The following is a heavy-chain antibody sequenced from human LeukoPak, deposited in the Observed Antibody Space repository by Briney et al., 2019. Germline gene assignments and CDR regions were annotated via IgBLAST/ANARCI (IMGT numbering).Heavy chain of an antibody. CDR3: ARGGVGSSGWYAWKNYYYYYMDV. CDR2: INPNSGGT. Sequence: ASVKVSCKASGYTFTGYYMHWVRQAPGQGLEWMGWINPNSGGTNYAQKFQSRVTMTRDTSISTAYMELSRLRSDDTAVYYCARGGVGSSGWYAWKNYYYYYMDVWGKGTTVTISS. V-gene: IGHV1-2*02. J-gene: IGHJ6*03. D-gene: IGHD6-13*01. CDR1: GYTFTGYY.